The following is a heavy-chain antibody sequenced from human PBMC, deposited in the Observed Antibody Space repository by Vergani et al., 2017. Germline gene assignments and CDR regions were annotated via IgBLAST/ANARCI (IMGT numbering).Heavy chain of an antibody. Sequence: VQLVESGGGVVQPGGSLRLSCAASGFTFSSYGMHWVRQAPGKGQEWVAFIRYDGSNKYYADSVKGRFTISRDNSKNTLYLQMNSLRAEDTAVYYCAKDGITGTMGFDPWGQGTLVTVSS. CDR1: GFTFSSYG. D-gene: IGHD1-20*01. CDR2: IRYDGSNK. V-gene: IGHV3-30*02. J-gene: IGHJ5*02. CDR3: AKDGITGTMGFDP.